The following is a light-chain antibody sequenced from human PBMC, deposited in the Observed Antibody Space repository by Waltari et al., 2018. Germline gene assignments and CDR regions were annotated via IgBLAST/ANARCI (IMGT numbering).Light chain of an antibody. J-gene: IGLJ1*01. Sequence: QSVLTQPPSVSGPPGQRIPITCSGSTSNIGTNIVTWSQHLPGTAPTLLIFNNYQRASGVPDRFSASRSGTSASLAISGLQSEDEADYYCASWDDSLDAFVFGTGTKVTVL. CDR1: TSNIGTNI. CDR2: NNY. CDR3: ASWDDSLDAFV. V-gene: IGLV1-44*01.